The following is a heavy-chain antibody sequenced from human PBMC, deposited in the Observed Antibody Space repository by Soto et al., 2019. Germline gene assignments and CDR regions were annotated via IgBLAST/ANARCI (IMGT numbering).Heavy chain of an antibody. CDR3: ARDRFSSSSEFDY. D-gene: IGHD6-6*01. CDR1: GYTFTSYG. CDR2: ISGYSGNT. Sequence: ASVQVSCKASGYTFTSYGITWVRQAPGQGLEWMGWISGYSGNTNYAQKLQGRVTMTTDTSTGTAYMELRSLRSDDTAMYYCARDRFSSSSEFDYWGQGTLVTVSS. J-gene: IGHJ4*02. V-gene: IGHV1-18*01.